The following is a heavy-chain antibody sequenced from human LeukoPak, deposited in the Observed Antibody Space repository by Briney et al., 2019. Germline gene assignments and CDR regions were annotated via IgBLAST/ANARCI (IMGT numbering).Heavy chain of an antibody. CDR3: ARQRTGDFDY. Sequence: PGGSLRLSCAASGFTFSSYWMHWVRQGPGKGLVWVSGINSDGSSTSYADSVKGRFTISRDNAKNTLYLEMNSLRDEDTAVYYCARQRTGDFDYWGQGTLVTVSS. D-gene: IGHD3-10*01. V-gene: IGHV3-74*01. CDR2: INSDGSST. J-gene: IGHJ4*02. CDR1: GFTFSSYW.